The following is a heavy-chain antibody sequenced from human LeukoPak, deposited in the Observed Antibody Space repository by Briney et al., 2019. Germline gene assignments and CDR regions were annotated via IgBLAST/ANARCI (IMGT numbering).Heavy chain of an antibody. D-gene: IGHD3-22*01. CDR1: GGSIPGASISSDIYS. Sequence: SETLSLTCTVSGGSIPGASISSDIYSWSWIRQPAGKGLEWIGRIYTSGSTNYNPSLKSRVTMSVDTSKNQFSLKLSSVTAADTAVYYCATGDISGFYPFDYWGRGTLVTVSS. CDR2: IYTSGST. CDR3: ATGDISGFYPFDY. J-gene: IGHJ4*02. V-gene: IGHV4-61*02.